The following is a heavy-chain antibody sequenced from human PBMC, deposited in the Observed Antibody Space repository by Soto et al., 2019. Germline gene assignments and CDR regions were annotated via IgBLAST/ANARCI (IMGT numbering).Heavy chain of an antibody. J-gene: IGHJ4*02. CDR1: RDTFTTYD. CDR2: INPNSGNI. CDR3: ARGRASGSYYLLDY. Sequence: GASVKVSCKASRDTFTTYDINWVRQATGHGLEWMGWINPNSGNIGYAQRFQGRVTMTRDTAIRTAYMEVSSLRSDDTAVYYCARGRASGSYYLLDYWGQGTLVTVSS. D-gene: IGHD3-10*01. V-gene: IGHV1-8*01.